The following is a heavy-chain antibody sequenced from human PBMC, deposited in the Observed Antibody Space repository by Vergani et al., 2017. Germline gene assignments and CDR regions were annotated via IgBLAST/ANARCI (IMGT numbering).Heavy chain of an antibody. Sequence: QVQLVQSGAEVKKPGSSVKVSCKASGGTFSSYTISWVRQAPGQGLEWMGRIIPILGIANYAQKFQGRVTITADKSTSTAYMELSSLRSEDTAVYYCARGVVPASGYMDVWGKGTTVTVSS. CDR3: ARGVVPASGYMDV. CDR2: IIPILGIA. CDR1: GGTFSSYT. D-gene: IGHD2-2*01. J-gene: IGHJ6*03. V-gene: IGHV1-69*02.